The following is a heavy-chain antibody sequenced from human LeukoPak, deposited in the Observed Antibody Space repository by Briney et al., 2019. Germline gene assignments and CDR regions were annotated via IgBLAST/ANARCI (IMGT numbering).Heavy chain of an antibody. V-gene: IGHV4-61*02. D-gene: IGHD6-13*01. CDR3: ARGFIAAAL. CDR1: GGSISSGSYY. J-gene: IGHJ4*02. Sequence: SQALSLTCTVSGGSISSGSYYWSWIRQPAGKGLEWIGRIYTSGSTNYNPSLKSRVTISVDTSKNQFSLKLSSVTAADTAVYYCARGFIAAALWGQGTLVTVSS. CDR2: IYTSGST.